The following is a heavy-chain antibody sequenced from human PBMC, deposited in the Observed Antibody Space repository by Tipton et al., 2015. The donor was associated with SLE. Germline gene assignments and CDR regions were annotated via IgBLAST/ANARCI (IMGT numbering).Heavy chain of an antibody. J-gene: IGHJ5*02. CDR1: GASISSHH. D-gene: IGHD5-12*01. CDR3: AGGGPYDYFDP. V-gene: IGHV4-59*11. CDR2: IFYTGST. Sequence: TLSLTCSVSGASISSHHWSWLRQPPGKGLEWIGHIFYTGSTIYNPSLKSRVTISIHTSETQFSLKLSSVTAADTAVYYRAGGGPYDYFDPWGQGTLVTVSS.